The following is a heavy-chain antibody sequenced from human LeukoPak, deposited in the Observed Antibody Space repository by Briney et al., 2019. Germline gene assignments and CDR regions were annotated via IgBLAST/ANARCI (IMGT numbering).Heavy chain of an antibody. CDR1: GFTFSSYG. J-gene: IGHJ5*02. CDR2: IWYDGSNK. Sequence: GGSLRLSCAASGFTFSSYGMHWVRQAPGKGLGWVAVIWYDGSNKYYADSVKGRFTISRDNSKNTLYLQMNSLRAEDTAVYYCARGGTYYDFSGFDPWGQGTLVTVSS. D-gene: IGHD3-3*01. CDR3: ARGGTYYDFSGFDP. V-gene: IGHV3-33*01.